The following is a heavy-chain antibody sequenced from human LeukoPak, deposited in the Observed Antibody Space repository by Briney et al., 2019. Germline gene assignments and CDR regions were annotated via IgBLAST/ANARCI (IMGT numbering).Heavy chain of an antibody. D-gene: IGHD3-22*01. CDR1: GFTFSGSD. CDR3: AKDLEPLHYDSSGSYGGY. CDR2: IRSKVNTYAT. J-gene: IGHJ4*02. Sequence: GGSLRLSCAASGFTFSGSDMHWVRQASGKGLEWLGRIRSKVNTYATAYTASVKGRFTISRDDSKNTAYLQMNSLRAEDTAVYYCAKDLEPLHYDSSGSYGGYWGQGTLVTVSS. V-gene: IGHV3-73*01.